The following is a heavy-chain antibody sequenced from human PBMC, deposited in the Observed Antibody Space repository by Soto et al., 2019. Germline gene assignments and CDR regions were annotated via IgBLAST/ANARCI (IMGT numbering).Heavy chain of an antibody. CDR3: XXXXXXXGXXXFDL. V-gene: IGHV4-31*03. CDR1: GGSISSGGYY. Sequence: QVQLQESGPGLVKPSQTLSLTCTVSGGSISSGGYYWSWIRQHPGKGLEWIGYIYYSGSTYYNPSLKSRVTISVDTSKNQFSLKLSSVTAADTAVYYXXXXXXXXGXXXFDLWGRGTLVTVSS. J-gene: IGHJ2*01. CDR2: IYYSGST.